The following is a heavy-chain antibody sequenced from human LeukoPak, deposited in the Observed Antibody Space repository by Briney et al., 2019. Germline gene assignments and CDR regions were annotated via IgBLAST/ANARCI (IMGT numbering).Heavy chain of an antibody. D-gene: IGHD3-10*01. CDR2: INHSGST. CDR3: AREYGLLLWFGESVYYFDY. CDR1: GGSFSGYY. J-gene: IGHJ4*02. Sequence: SETLSLTCAVYGGSFSGYYWSWIRQPPGKGLEWIGEINHSGSTNYNPSLKSRVTISVDTSKNQFSLKLSSVTAADTAVYYCAREYGLLLWFGESVYYFDYWGQGTLVTVSS. V-gene: IGHV4-34*01.